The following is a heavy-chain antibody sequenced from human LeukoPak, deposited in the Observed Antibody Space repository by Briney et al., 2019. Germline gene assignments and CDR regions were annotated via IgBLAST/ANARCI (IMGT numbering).Heavy chain of an antibody. D-gene: IGHD3-22*01. CDR3: ARHQYYYDSSGLH. CDR2: IYYSGST. J-gene: IGHJ4*02. V-gene: IGHV4-39*01. Sequence: PSETLSLTCTVSGGSISSSSYYWGWSRQPPGKGLVWIGSIYYSGSTYYNPSLKSRVTISVDTSKNQFSLKLSSVTAADTAVYYCARHQYYYDSSGLHWGQGTLVTVSS. CDR1: GGSISSSSYY.